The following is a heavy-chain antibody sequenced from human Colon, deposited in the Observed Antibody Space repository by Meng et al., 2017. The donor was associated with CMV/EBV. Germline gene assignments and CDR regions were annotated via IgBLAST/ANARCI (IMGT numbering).Heavy chain of an antibody. J-gene: IGHJ6*02. Sequence: GGSLRLSCEAPGFTFRNYAMHWVRQAPGKGLEWVAVILYDGSKKYYADSVRGRFTISRDNSKNTLYLQMNSLRGNDTAVYYCARDFRAYCTVTNCYYYGMDVWGPGTTVTVSS. V-gene: IGHV3-30*04. D-gene: IGHD2-8*02. CDR2: ILYDGSKK. CDR3: ARDFRAYCTVTNCYYYGMDV. CDR1: GFTFRNYA.